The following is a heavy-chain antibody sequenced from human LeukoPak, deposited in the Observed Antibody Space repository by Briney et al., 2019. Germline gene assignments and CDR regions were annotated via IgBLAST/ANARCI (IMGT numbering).Heavy chain of an antibody. CDR1: GYSISSGYY. D-gene: IGHD5-18*01. Sequence: PSETLSLTCTVSGYSISSGYYWGWIRQPPGKGLEWIGNIYHSGSTYYNPSLMSRVTISVDTSKNQFSLKLSSVTAADTAVYYCARRHSYGQGGWNYWGQGTLVTVSS. CDR2: IYHSGST. CDR3: ARRHSYGQGGWNY. J-gene: IGHJ4*02. V-gene: IGHV4-38-2*02.